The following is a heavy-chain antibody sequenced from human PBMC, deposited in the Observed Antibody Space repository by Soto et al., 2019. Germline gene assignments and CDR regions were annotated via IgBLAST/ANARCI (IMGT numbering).Heavy chain of an antibody. Sequence: GGSLRLSCAVSGFTFNSYAMNGVCQAPGKGLDWVAVISYDGSNKYYADSVKGRFTISRDNSKNTLYLQMNSLRAEDTAVYYCAREGTGITIFGVVIYYYYGMDVWGQGTTVTVSS. D-gene: IGHD3-3*01. CDR3: AREGTGITIFGVVIYYYYGMDV. CDR2: ISYDGSNK. V-gene: IGHV3-30-3*01. CDR1: GFTFNSYA. J-gene: IGHJ6*02.